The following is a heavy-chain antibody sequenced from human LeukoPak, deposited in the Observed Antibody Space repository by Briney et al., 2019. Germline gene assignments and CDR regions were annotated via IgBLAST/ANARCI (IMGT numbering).Heavy chain of an antibody. J-gene: IGHJ4*02. CDR2: IYSGGST. V-gene: IGHV3-53*05. CDR1: GFTVNNKY. D-gene: IGHD1-1*01. CDR3: AKDHAYNWNDVLDY. Sequence: PGGSLRLSFPSSGFTVNNKYVEWVRQAPGKGLEWVSVIYSGGSTNYADSVKGRVTISRDNSKNTLYLQMNSLRAEDTAVYYCAKDHAYNWNDVLDYWGQGTLVNVSS.